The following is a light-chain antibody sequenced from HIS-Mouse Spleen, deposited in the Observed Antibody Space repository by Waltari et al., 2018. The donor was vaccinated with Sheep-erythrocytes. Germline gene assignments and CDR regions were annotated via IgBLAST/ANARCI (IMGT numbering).Light chain of an antibody. Sequence: SYELTQPPSVSVSPGQTASITCSGDKLGDKYACWYQQKPGQSPVLVIYQASKRPSGIPARFSGSNSGNTATLTISGTQAMDEADYYCQAWDSSTAWNVVFGGGTKLTVL. V-gene: IGLV3-1*01. CDR2: QAS. J-gene: IGLJ2*01. CDR3: QAWDSSTAWNVV. CDR1: KLGDKY.